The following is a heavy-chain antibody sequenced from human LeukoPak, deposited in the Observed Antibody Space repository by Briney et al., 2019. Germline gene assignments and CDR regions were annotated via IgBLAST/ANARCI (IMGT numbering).Heavy chain of an antibody. CDR2: IIPILGIA. CDR3: ARDSSGLYYFDY. V-gene: IGHV1-69*04. CDR1: RGTFSIYT. Sequence: SVKVSCKASRGTFSIYTTSWVRHAPGQGLEWMGRIIPILGIANSAQKLQGSVTITADKSTSTAYMQLSSLRSEDTAVYYCARDSSGLYYFDYWGQGTLVTVSS. D-gene: IGHD6-19*01. J-gene: IGHJ4*02.